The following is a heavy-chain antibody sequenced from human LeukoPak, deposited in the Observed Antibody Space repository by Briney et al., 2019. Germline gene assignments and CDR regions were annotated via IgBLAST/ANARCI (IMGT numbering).Heavy chain of an antibody. J-gene: IGHJ4*02. CDR1: GFTFSSYW. CDR2: IKQDGSEK. V-gene: IGHV3-7*01. CDR3: PRLSPNTVTTLQYFDY. D-gene: IGHD4-17*01. Sequence: PGWSLRLSCAASGFTFSSYWMSWVRQAPGKGLEWVANIKQDGSEKYYVDSVKGRFTISRDNAKNSLYLQMNSLRAEDTAVYYRPRLSPNTVTTLQYFDYWGQGTLGTVPS.